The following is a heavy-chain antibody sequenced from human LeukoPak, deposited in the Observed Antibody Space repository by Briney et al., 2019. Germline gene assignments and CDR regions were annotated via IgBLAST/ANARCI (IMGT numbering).Heavy chain of an antibody. CDR2: ISYDGSNK. CDR1: GFTFSSYA. V-gene: IGHV3-30*04. Sequence: PGRSLRLSCAASGFTFSSYAMHWVRQAPGKGLEWVAVISYDGSNKYYVDSVKGRFTTSRDNSKNTLYLQMNSLRAEDTAVYYCARDRIQEWLPPGRCDYWGQGTLVTVSS. J-gene: IGHJ4*02. D-gene: IGHD5-12*01. CDR3: ARDRIQEWLPPGRCDY.